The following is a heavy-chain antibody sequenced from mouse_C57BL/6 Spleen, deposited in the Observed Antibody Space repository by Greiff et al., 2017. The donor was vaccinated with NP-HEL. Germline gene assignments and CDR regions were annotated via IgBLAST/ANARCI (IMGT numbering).Heavy chain of an antibody. CDR3: ARLLTGTANYFDY. J-gene: IGHJ2*01. V-gene: IGHV1-80*01. Sequence: VKLQESGAELVKPGASVKISCKASGYAFSSYWMNWVKQRPGKGLEWIGQIYPGDGDTNYNGKFKGKATLTADKSSSTAYMQLSSLTSEDSAVYFCARLLTGTANYFDYWGQGTTLTVSS. D-gene: IGHD4-1*01. CDR2: IYPGDGDT. CDR1: GYAFSSYW.